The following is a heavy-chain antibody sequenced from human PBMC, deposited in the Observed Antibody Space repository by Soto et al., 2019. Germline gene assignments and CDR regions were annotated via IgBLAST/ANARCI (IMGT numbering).Heavy chain of an antibody. CDR1: GGSISGGGFS. Sequence: SETLSLTCAVSGGSISGGGFSWSWIRQPPGKGLEWTGYILHTGGTQYNPSLKSRVSMSVDKSKNQFSLHLTSVTAADTAVYYCARLQFGEGFDYWGQGALVTVSS. CDR2: ILHTGGT. J-gene: IGHJ4*02. CDR3: ARLQFGEGFDY. D-gene: IGHD3-10*01. V-gene: IGHV4-30-2*01.